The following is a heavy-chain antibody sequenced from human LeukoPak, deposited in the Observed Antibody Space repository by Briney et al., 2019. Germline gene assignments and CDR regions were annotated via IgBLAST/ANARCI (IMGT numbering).Heavy chain of an antibody. CDR3: ARVGVYGDYFDY. Sequence: ASVKVSCKASGGTFSSYAISWVRQAPGQGLEWMGGIIPIFGTANYAQKFQGRVTITADESTSTAYMELSSLRPEDTAVYYCARVGVYGDYFDYWGQGTLVTVSS. CDR1: GGTFSSYA. D-gene: IGHD4-17*01. J-gene: IGHJ4*02. CDR2: IIPIFGTA. V-gene: IGHV1-69*01.